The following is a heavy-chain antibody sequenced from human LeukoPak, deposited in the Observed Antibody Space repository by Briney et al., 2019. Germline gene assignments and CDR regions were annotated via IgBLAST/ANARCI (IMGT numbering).Heavy chain of an antibody. D-gene: IGHD4-23*01. Sequence: PGGSLRLSCAASGFTFDNYAMYWVRQAPGKGLEWVADISWNSGSIGYADSEKGRFTISRDNAKNSLYLQMNSLRVEDTALYYCAKDRGGNGVVDSWGQGTLVTVSS. CDR1: GFTFDNYA. CDR2: ISWNSGSI. V-gene: IGHV3-9*01. J-gene: IGHJ4*02. CDR3: AKDRGGNGVVDS.